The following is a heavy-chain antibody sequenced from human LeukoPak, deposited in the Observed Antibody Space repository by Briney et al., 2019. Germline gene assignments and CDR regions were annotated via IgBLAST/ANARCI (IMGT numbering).Heavy chain of an antibody. CDR3: ATGVGITIFGVVINAFDI. V-gene: IGHV3-48*01. CDR2: ISSSSSTQ. J-gene: IGHJ3*02. D-gene: IGHD3-3*01. Sequence: GGSLRLSCAASGFTFSTYSMNWVRQAPGKGLEWVSYISSSSSTQYYADSVKGRFTISRDNAKKSLYLQMNSLGAEDTAVYYCATGVGITIFGVVINAFDIWGQGTLVTVSS. CDR1: GFTFSTYS.